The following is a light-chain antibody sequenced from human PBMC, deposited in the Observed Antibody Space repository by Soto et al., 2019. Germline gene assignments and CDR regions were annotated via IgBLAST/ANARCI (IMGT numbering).Light chain of an antibody. V-gene: IGKV3-20*01. CDR3: QQYGSSLLYT. Sequence: EIVLTQSPGTLSLSPGERATLSCRASQSVSSSYLAWYQQKPGQAPRLLIYGPSSRATGIPDRFSGSGSGTDFTLTISRLEPEYFAVYYCQQYGSSLLYTFGQGTKLEIK. CDR2: GPS. J-gene: IGKJ2*01. CDR1: QSVSSSY.